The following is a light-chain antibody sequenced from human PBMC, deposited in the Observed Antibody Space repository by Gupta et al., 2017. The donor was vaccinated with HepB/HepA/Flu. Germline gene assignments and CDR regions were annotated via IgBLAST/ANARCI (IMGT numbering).Light chain of an antibody. CDR3: QQYGGSPRT. V-gene: IGKV3-20*01. CDR2: DAS. CDR1: QSVSNS. J-gene: IGKJ2*01. Sequence: EIVLTQSPGILSLSPGEKVTLSCRASQSVSNSLAWYQQKPGQAPRLLIYDASSRATGIPDRFSGSRSGTDFTLTISRLEPEDFAVYHCQQYGGSPRTFGQGTKLE.